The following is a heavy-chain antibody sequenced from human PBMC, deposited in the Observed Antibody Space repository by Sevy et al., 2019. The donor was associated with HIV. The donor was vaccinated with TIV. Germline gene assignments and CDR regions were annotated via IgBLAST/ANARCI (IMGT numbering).Heavy chain of an antibody. CDR2: ISYDGSNK. D-gene: IGHD3-22*01. CDR1: GFTFSSYG. V-gene: IGHV3-30*18. Sequence: GGSLRLSCAASGFTFSSYGMHWVRQAPGKGLEWVAVISYDGSNKYYADSVKGRFTNSRDNSKNTLYLQMNSRRAEDTDAYYCAKVAYDSSGYGAFDIWGQGTMVTVSS. J-gene: IGHJ3*02. CDR3: AKVAYDSSGYGAFDI.